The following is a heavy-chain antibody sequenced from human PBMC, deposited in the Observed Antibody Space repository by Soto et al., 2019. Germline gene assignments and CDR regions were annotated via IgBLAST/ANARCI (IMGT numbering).Heavy chain of an antibody. J-gene: IGHJ4*02. CDR2: INQSGGT. CDR1: GGSFSGYN. CDR3: ASLVRTPRNLVVAPAAIH. V-gene: IGHV4-34*01. D-gene: IGHD2-2*01. Sequence: SETLSLTCAVYGGSFSGYNWSWIRHPPGQGLEWMGKINQSGGTNYNPSLKSRVTISVGTSKNQFSLNLSSVTAADTAVYYCASLVRTPRNLVVAPAAIHWGQGTLGTVS.